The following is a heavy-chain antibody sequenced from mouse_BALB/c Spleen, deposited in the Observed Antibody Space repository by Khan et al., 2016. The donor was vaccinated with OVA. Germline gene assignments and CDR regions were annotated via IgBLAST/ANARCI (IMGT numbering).Heavy chain of an antibody. J-gene: IGHJ3*01. CDR3: ARPSYYSNPWFTY. D-gene: IGHD2-5*01. CDR1: GFAFSSYD. CDR2: ISGTGIYT. V-gene: IGHV5-9*02. Sequence: EVELVESGGGLVKPGGSLKLSCAPSGFAFSSYDMSWVRQTPEKRLEWVATISGTGIYTYYPDSVKGRFTISRDNARNTLYLQMSSLRSEDTALYYCARPSYYSNPWFTYWGQGTLVTVAA.